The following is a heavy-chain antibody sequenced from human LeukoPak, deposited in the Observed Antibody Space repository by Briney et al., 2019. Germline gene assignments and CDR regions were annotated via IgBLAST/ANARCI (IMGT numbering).Heavy chain of an antibody. Sequence: SETLSLTCSVSGYSISSGYYWGWIRQPPGKGLEWIGSIDHSGSTYYNPSLKSRVTISVVTSKNQFSLKLRSVTAADTAVYYWARDSALAQAVMFDYWGQGTLVTVSS. CDR2: IDHSGST. D-gene: IGHD6-19*01. V-gene: IGHV4-38-2*02. J-gene: IGHJ4*02. CDR3: ARDSALAQAVMFDY. CDR1: GYSISSGYY.